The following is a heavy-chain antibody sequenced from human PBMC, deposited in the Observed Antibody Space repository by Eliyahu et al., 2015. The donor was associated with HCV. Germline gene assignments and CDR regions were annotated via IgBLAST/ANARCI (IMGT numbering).Heavy chain of an antibody. CDR1: GYTFTSYG. CDR2: ISAYNGNT. D-gene: IGHD5-18*01. V-gene: IGHV1-18*01. Sequence: QVQLVQSGAEVKKPGASVKVPCKASGYTFTSYGISWVRQAPGQGLEWMGWISAYNGNTNYAQKLQGRVTMTTDTSTSTAYMELRSLRSDDTAVYYCARDLRILRADTAMVYGGYWGQGTLVTVSS. J-gene: IGHJ4*02. CDR3: ARDLRILRADTAMVYGGY.